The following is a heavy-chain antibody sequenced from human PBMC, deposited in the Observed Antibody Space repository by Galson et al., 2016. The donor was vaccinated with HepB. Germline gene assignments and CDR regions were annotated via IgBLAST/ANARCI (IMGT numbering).Heavy chain of an antibody. D-gene: IGHD2-2*02. Sequence: PALVKPTQTLTLTCTFSGFSLSTSAVGVGWVRQPPGKALEWLALIYWNNDKRYSPSLKSRPTITKDTSKKQVFLIMTNMDPVDTATYHCVHAYHKYCSRTTCYTIFDYWGQGTLVTVSS. J-gene: IGHJ4*02. CDR3: VHAYHKYCSRTTCYTIFDY. CDR2: IYWNNDK. V-gene: IGHV2-5*01. CDR1: GFSLSTSAVG.